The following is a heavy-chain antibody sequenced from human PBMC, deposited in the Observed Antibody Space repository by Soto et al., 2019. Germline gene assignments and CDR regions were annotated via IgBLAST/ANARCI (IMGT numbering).Heavy chain of an antibody. J-gene: IGHJ4*02. CDR1: GGTISNYS. Sequence: SVTLSLTCTVSGGTISNYSWSWIRQPPGKGLEWIGYIYYSGSTNYNPSLQSRGSISVDTSKNQFSLKLSSVTAADTAVYYCAGEPTYWGQGTLVTVSS. CDR3: AGEPTY. CDR2: IYYSGST. V-gene: IGHV4-59*01.